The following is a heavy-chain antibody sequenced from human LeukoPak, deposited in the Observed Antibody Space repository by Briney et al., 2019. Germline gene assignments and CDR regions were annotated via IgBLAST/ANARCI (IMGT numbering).Heavy chain of an antibody. Sequence: SGTLSLTCAVSGGSISSSNWWSWVRQPPGKGLEWIGEIYHSGSTNYNPPLKSRVTISVDKSKNQFSLKLSSVTAADTAVYYCAGGGMITFGGMSKRQSTTFDYWGQGTLVTVSS. CDR1: GGSISSSNW. CDR2: IYHSGST. CDR3: AGGGMITFGGMSKRQSTTFDY. D-gene: IGHD3-16*01. J-gene: IGHJ4*02. V-gene: IGHV4-4*02.